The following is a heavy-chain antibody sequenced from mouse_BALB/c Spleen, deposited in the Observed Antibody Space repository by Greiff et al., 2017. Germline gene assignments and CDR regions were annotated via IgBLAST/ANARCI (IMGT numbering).Heavy chain of an antibody. V-gene: IGHV3-6*02. J-gene: IGHJ3*01. Sequence: EVKLQESGPGLVKPSQSLSLTCSVTGYSFTSGYYWNWIRQLPGNKLEWMGYISYDGSNNYNPSLKNRISITRDTSKNQFFLKLNSVTTEDTATYYCARDNYDYDDWFAYWGQGTLVTVSA. CDR2: ISYDGSN. CDR1: GYSFTSGYY. D-gene: IGHD2-4*01. CDR3: ARDNYDYDDWFAY.